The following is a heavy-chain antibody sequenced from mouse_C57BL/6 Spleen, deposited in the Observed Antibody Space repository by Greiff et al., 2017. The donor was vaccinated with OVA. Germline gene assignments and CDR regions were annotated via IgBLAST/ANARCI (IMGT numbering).Heavy chain of an antibody. J-gene: IGHJ4*01. V-gene: IGHV1-69*01. Sequence: QVQLQQSGAELVMPGASVKLSCKASGYTFTSYWMHWVKQRPGQGLEWIGEIDPSDSYTNYNQKFKGQSTLTVDKSSSTAYMQLSSLTSEDSAVYYCARCSSGGGAMDYWGQGTSVTVSS. CDR1: GYTFTSYW. D-gene: IGHD3-2*02. CDR2: IDPSDSYT. CDR3: ARCSSGGGAMDY.